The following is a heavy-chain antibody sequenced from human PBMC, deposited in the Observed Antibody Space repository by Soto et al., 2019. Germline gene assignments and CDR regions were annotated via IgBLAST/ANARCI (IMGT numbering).Heavy chain of an antibody. Sequence: SETLSLTCAVSGVSINTYYWSWIRKPAGKGLEWIGRIYTTGSANHNPSLKSRVTMSVDTSKNQVSLKLTSVTAADAGVYYCARDDYYDSNNWFDPWGQGILVTVSS. D-gene: IGHD3-9*01. V-gene: IGHV4-4*07. CDR1: GVSINTYY. CDR3: ARDDYYDSNNWFDP. CDR2: IYTTGSA. J-gene: IGHJ5*02.